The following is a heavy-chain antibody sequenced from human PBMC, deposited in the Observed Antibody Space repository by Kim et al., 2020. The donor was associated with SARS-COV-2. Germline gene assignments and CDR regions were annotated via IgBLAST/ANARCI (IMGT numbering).Heavy chain of an antibody. Sequence: ASVKVSCKASGYTFTSYGISWVRQAPGQGLEWMGWISAYNGNTNYAQKLQGRVTMTTDTSTSTAYMELRSLRSDDTAVYYCARDQVAVNYYYYGMDVWGQGTTVTVSS. V-gene: IGHV1-18*01. CDR1: GYTFTSYG. CDR2: ISAYNGNT. CDR3: ARDQVAVNYYYYGMDV. J-gene: IGHJ6*02. D-gene: IGHD6-19*01.